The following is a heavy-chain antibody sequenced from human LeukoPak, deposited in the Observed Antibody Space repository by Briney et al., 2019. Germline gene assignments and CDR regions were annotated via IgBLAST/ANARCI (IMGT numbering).Heavy chain of an antibody. CDR1: GFTFSSYA. D-gene: IGHD5/OR15-5a*01. V-gene: IGHV3-23*01. J-gene: IGHJ4*02. Sequence: GGSLRLSCAAPGFTFSSYAMSWVRQAPGKGLEWVSAISGSGGSAYYADSVKGRFTISRDNSKNTLYLQMNSLRAEDTAVYYCAKQHASTGGYFDYSGQGTLVTVSS. CDR3: AKQHASTGGYFDY. CDR2: ISGSGGSA.